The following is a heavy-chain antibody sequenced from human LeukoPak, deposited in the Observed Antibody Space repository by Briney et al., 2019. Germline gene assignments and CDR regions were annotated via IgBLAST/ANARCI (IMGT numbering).Heavy chain of an antibody. J-gene: IGHJ4*02. CDR2: IWYDGSNK. Sequence: GGSLRLSCAASGFTFSSYGMHWVRQAPGKGLEWVAVIWYDGSNKYYADSVKGRFTISRDNSKNTLYLQMNSLRAEDTAVYYCARDLPAAAGTHDYWGQGTLVTVSS. D-gene: IGHD6-13*01. CDR1: GFTFSSYG. V-gene: IGHV3-33*01. CDR3: ARDLPAAAGTHDY.